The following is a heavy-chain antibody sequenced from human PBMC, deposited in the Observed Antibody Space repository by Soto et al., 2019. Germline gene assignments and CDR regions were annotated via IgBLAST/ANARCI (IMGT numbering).Heavy chain of an antibody. CDR3: ARFMTTVTNLAFDI. J-gene: IGHJ3*02. V-gene: IGHV4-4*02. CDR2: IYHSGST. CDR1: GGSISGSNG. D-gene: IGHD4-17*01. Sequence: PSETLSLTCAVSGGSISGSNGWSWVRQPPGKGLEWIGEIYHSGSTNYNPSLKSRVTISVDKSKNQFSLKLSSVTAADTAVYYCARFMTTVTNLAFDIWGQGTMVTVS.